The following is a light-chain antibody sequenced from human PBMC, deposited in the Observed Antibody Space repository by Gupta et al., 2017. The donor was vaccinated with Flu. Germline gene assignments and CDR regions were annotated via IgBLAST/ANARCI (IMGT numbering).Light chain of an antibody. CDR2: YVS. J-gene: IGKJ2*03. Sequence: ETVLTQSPEFQAVTPNETVTITCRASEGLGSNLHWFQQKSHQSPRLLIKYVSEYFKGVPSRFSGSGSGTNYILTIKGREAEDAATYYCQHTNSLRQSFGQGTNLEI. CDR3: QHTNSLRQS. CDR1: EGLGSN. V-gene: IGKV6-21*01.